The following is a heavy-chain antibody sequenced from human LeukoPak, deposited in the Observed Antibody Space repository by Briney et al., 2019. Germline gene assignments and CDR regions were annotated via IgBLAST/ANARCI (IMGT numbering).Heavy chain of an antibody. V-gene: IGHV3-74*01. D-gene: IGHD6-19*01. Sequence: PGGSLRLSCAASGFTFSQTWMHWVRQAPGKGLVWVSRIKSDGSDTIYADSVKGRFTISRDNAKNSLYLQMNSLRVEDTAVYYCARDRAGQWLVRCDYWGQGTLVTVSS. CDR2: IKSDGSDT. CDR3: ARDRAGQWLVRCDY. CDR1: GFTFSQTW. J-gene: IGHJ4*02.